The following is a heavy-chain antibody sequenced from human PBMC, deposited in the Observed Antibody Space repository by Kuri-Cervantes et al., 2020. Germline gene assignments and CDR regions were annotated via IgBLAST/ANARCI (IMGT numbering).Heavy chain of an antibody. CDR2: ISGSGGST. CDR1: GFTFSSYA. Sequence: LSLTCAASGFTFSSYAMSWVRQAPGKGLEWVSAISGSGGSTYYADSVKGRFTISRDNSKNTLYLQMNSLRAEDTAVYYCARGGGWYSPDYWGQGTLVTVSS. CDR3: ARGGGWYSPDY. J-gene: IGHJ4*02. D-gene: IGHD6-19*01. V-gene: IGHV3-23*01.